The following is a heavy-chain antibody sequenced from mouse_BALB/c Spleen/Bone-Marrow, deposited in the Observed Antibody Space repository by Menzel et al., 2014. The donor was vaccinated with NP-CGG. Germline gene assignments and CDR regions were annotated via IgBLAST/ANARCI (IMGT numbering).Heavy chain of an antibody. J-gene: IGHJ2*01. V-gene: IGHV1-14*01. Sequence: EVQVVESGPELVKPGASVKMSCKASGYTFTSYVMHWVKQKPGQGLEWIGYINPYNDGTKYNEKFKGKATLTSDKSSSTAYMVLGSLTSEDSAVYYCARLDHKYEGYWGQGTTLTVSS. CDR1: GYTFTSYV. CDR2: INPYNDGT. CDR3: ARLDHKYEGY. D-gene: IGHD5-1-1*01.